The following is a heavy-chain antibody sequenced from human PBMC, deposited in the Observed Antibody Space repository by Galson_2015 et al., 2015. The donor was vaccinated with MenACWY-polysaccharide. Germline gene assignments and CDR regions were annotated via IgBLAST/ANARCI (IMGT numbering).Heavy chain of an antibody. CDR3: ARADRNDGGRALDI. V-gene: IGHV3-33*01. J-gene: IGHJ3*02. CDR2: IWYDESDE. Sequence: SLRLSCAASGFTFSNYGMHWVRQAPGKGLEWMAVIWYDESDEYYADSVKGRFTISRDNSKNALYLQMNSLRAGDTAVYYCARADRNDGGRALDIWGQGTMVTVSS. D-gene: IGHD1-1*01. CDR1: GFTFSNYG.